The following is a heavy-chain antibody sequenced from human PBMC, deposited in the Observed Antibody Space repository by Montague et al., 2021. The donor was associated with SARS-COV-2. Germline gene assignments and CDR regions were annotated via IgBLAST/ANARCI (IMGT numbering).Heavy chain of an antibody. Sequence: SETLSLTCTVSGGSISSSSYYWGWIRQPPGKGLEWIGSIYYSGSTYYNPSLKSRVTISVDTSKNQFSLKLSSVTAADTAVYYCARDLDSFYGMDVWGQGTTVTASS. CDR1: GGSISSSSYY. V-gene: IGHV4-39*07. J-gene: IGHJ6*02. CDR3: ARDLDSFYGMDV. CDR2: IYYSGST.